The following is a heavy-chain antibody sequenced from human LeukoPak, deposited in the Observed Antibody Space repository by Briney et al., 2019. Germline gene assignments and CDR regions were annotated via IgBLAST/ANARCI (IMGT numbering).Heavy chain of an antibody. V-gene: IGHV3-23*01. CDR1: GFTFRSYA. Sequence: GGSLRLSCAASGFTFRSYAMTWVRQAPGKGLEWVSAISGSGTSTFYADFVKGRFTMSRDNSKNTLYLQMNSLRAEDTAVYYCAKAVYYGSGSYPFDYWGQGTLVTVSS. CDR3: AKAVYYGSGSYPFDY. D-gene: IGHD3-10*01. CDR2: ISGSGTST. J-gene: IGHJ4*02.